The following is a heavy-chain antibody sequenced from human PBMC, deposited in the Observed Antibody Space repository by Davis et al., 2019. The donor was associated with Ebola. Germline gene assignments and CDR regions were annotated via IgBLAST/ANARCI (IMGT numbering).Heavy chain of an antibody. CDR1: GYNFATYW. V-gene: IGHV5-51*01. CDR2: IYPGDSAT. Sequence: GESLKISCKGSGYNFATYWIGWVRQMPGKGLEWMGIIYPGDSATRYSPSFQGQVTISADKSINTAYLQWNSLKASDTAMYYCARRGYCSGSRCPWGNFDPWGQGTLVTVSS. D-gene: IGHD2-15*01. CDR3: ARRGYCSGSRCPWGNFDP. J-gene: IGHJ5*02.